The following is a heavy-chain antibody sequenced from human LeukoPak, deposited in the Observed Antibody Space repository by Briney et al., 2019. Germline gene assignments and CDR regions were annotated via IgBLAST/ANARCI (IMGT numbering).Heavy chain of an antibody. CDR1: GFTFTSYG. D-gene: IGHD5-12*01. V-gene: IGHV1-18*01. CDR3: ARDRPRGYSGYDQNYYYYYGMDV. CDR2: ISAYNGNT. Sequence: GASVKVSCKASGFTFTSYGISWVRQAPGQGLGWMGWISAYNGNTNYAQKLQGRVTMTTDTSTSTAYMELRSLRSDDTAVYYCARDRPRGYSGYDQNYYYYYGMDVWGQGTTVTVSS. J-gene: IGHJ6*02.